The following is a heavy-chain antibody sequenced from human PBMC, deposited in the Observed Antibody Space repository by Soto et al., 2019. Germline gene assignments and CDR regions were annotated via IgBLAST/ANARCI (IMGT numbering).Heavy chain of an antibody. CDR2: IRSKAYGGTT. CDR1: GFTFGDYA. D-gene: IGHD4-17*01. V-gene: IGHV3-49*05. Sequence: KPGGSLRLSCTASGFTFGDYAMSWFRQAPGKGLEWVGFIRSKAYGGTTEYAASVKGRFTISRDDSKSIAYLQMNSLKTEDTAVYYCTRDGAETTVTTSSSTRAFDIWGQGTMVTVSS. CDR3: TRDGAETTVTTSSSTRAFDI. J-gene: IGHJ3*02.